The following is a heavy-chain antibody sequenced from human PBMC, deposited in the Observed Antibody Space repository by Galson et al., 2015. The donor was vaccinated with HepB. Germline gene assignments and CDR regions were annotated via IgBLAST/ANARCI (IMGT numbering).Heavy chain of an antibody. V-gene: IGHV3-30*18. CDR1: GFTFSSYG. J-gene: IGHJ6*02. CDR2: ISYDGSNN. D-gene: IGHD1-7*01. Sequence: SLRLSCAASGFTFSSYGMHWVRQAPGKGLEWVAVISYDGSNNYYTDSVKGRFTISRDNSKNTLYLQMNSLRAEDTAVYYCAKGGGWGTTDYYYAMDVWGQGTTVTVSS. CDR3: AKGGGWGTTDYYYAMDV.